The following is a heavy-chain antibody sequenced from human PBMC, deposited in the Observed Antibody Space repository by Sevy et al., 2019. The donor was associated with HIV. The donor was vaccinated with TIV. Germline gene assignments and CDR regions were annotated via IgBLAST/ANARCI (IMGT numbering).Heavy chain of an antibody. CDR2: IRNKANTYAT. Sequence: GGSLRLSCAASGFTFSDSAMHWFRQASGKGLEWVGLIRNKANTYATTYGASVKGRFTISRDDSKNTAYLQMSSLKTEETAVYYCARHSYDSSDYNAFDIWGQGTMVTVSS. V-gene: IGHV3-73*01. CDR1: GFTFSDSA. J-gene: IGHJ3*02. D-gene: IGHD3-22*01. CDR3: ARHSYDSSDYNAFDI.